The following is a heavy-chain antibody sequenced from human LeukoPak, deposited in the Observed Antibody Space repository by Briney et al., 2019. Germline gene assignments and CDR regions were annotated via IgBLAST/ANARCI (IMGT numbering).Heavy chain of an antibody. CDR1: GFTFSSYW. V-gene: IGHV3-7*01. CDR2: IKQDGSEK. J-gene: IGHJ4*02. Sequence: GGSLRLSCAASGFTFSSYWMSWVRQAPGKGLEWVANIKQDGSEKYYVDSVKGRFTISRDNAKNSLYLQMNSLRAEDTAVYYCASSPHSAGYSSSWYFDYWGQGTLVTVSS. D-gene: IGHD6-13*01. CDR3: ASSPHSAGYSSSWYFDY.